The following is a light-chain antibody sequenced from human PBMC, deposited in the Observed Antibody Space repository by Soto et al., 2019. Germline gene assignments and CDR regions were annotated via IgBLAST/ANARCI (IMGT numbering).Light chain of an antibody. J-gene: IGKJ1*01. CDR2: GAS. CDR1: QSVSSSY. Sequence: ESVLTQSPGTLSLSPEERATLSCRASQSVSSSYLAWYQQKPGQAPRLLIYGASSRATGIPDRFSGSGSGTDFPLTVSRLEPEDFAVYYCQQYGSSSWTFGQGTKVDI. CDR3: QQYGSSSWT. V-gene: IGKV3-20*01.